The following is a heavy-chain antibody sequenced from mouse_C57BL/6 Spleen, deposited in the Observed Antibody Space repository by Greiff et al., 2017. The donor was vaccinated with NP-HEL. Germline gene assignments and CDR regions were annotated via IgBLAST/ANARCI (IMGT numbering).Heavy chain of an antibody. V-gene: IGHV1-50*01. CDR2: IDPSDSYT. CDR3: AKGSDV. Sequence: QVQLQQSGAELVKPGASVKLSCKASGYTFTSYWMQWVKQRPGQGLEWIGEIDPSDSYTNYNQKFKGKATLTVDTSSSTAYMQLSSLTSEDSAVYYCAKGSDVWGTGTTVTVSS. CDR1: GYTFTSYW. J-gene: IGHJ1*03.